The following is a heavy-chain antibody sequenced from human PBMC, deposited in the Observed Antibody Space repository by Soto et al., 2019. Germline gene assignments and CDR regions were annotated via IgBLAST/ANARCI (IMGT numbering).Heavy chain of an antibody. CDR2: IKQDGSEK. CDR3: ARDPKKYYFDY. Sequence: ESGGGLVQPGGSLRLSCAASGFTFSSYWMSWVRQAPGKGLEWVANIKQDGSEKYYVDSVKGRFTISRDNAKNSLYLQMNSLRAEDTAMYYCARDPKKYYFDYWGQGTLVTVSS. V-gene: IGHV3-7*01. CDR1: GFTFSSYW. J-gene: IGHJ4*02.